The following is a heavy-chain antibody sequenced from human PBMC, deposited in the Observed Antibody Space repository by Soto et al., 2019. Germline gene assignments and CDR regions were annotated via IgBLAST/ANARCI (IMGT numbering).Heavy chain of an antibody. CDR3: VRPSLVVEAATREDY. V-gene: IGHV3-74*01. CDR1: GFTFSSYW. D-gene: IGHD2-15*01. Sequence: EVQLVESGGGLVQPGGSLRLSCAASGFTFSSYWMHWVRQAPGKGLVWVSRINSDGSSTSYADSVKGRFTISRDNAKNTLYLQMNSLRAEDTAVYYCVRPSLVVEAATREDYWGQGTLVTVSS. CDR2: INSDGSST. J-gene: IGHJ4*02.